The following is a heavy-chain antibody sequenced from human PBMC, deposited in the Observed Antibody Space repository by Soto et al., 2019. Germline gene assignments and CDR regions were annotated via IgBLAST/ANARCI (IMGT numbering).Heavy chain of an antibody. CDR3: ARGSGGSGWYGNEEEGYYFDY. J-gene: IGHJ4*02. D-gene: IGHD6-19*01. Sequence: GGSLILSCAASGFTFSSYAMHWVRQAPGKGLEWVAVISYDGSNKYYADSVKGRFTISRDNSKNTLYLQMNSLRAEDTAVYYCARGSGGSGWYGNEEEGYYFDYWGQGTLVTVSS. CDR1: GFTFSSYA. V-gene: IGHV3-30-3*01. CDR2: ISYDGSNK.